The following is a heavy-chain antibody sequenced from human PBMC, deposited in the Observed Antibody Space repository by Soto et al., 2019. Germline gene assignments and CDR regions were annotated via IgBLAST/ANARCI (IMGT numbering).Heavy chain of an antibody. V-gene: IGHV3-74*01. Sequence: GGSLRLSCAASGVTFSSYWMHWVRQAPGKGLVWVSRINSDGSSTSYADSVKGRFTISRDNAKNTLYLQMNSLRAEDTAVYYCARAGPDYYYYGMDVWGQGTTVTVSS. CDR3: ARAGPDYYYYGMDV. D-gene: IGHD3-10*01. CDR2: INSDGSST. CDR1: GVTFSSYW. J-gene: IGHJ6*02.